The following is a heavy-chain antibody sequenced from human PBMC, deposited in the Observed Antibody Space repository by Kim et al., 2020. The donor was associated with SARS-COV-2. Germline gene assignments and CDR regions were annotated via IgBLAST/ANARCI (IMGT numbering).Heavy chain of an antibody. D-gene: IGHD2-21*02. Sequence: LKSRVTISVDTSKNQFSLRLSSVTAADTAVYYCARVNCGGDCYIANAFDIWGQGTMVTVSS. CDR3: ARVNCGGDCYIANAFDI. J-gene: IGHJ3*02. V-gene: IGHV4-31*02.